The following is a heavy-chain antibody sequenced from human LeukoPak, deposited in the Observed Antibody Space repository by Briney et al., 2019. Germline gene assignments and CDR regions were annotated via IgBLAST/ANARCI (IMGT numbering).Heavy chain of an antibody. CDR2: ISYDGSNK. V-gene: IGHV3-30-3*01. CDR1: GFTFSSYA. D-gene: IGHD6-13*01. Sequence: SGGSLRLSCAASGFTFSSYAMHWVRQAPGKGLEWVAVISYDGSNKYYADSVKGRFTISRDNSKNTLYLQMNSLRAEDTAVYYCARGVYIAAAQYGYWGQGTLVTVSS. J-gene: IGHJ4*02. CDR3: ARGVYIAAAQYGY.